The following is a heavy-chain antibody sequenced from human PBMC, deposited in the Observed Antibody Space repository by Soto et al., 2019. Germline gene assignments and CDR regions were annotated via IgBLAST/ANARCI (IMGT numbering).Heavy chain of an antibody. D-gene: IGHD1-26*01. CDR2: ISYDGSNK. Sequence: QVQLVESAGGVVQPGRSLRLSCAASGFTFSSYAMHWVRQAPGKQLEWVAVISYDGSNKYYADSVKGRFTISRDNSKNTLYLQMNSLRAEDTAVYYCAREPSLVGATRIDYWGQGTLVTVSS. J-gene: IGHJ4*02. CDR3: AREPSLVGATRIDY. V-gene: IGHV3-30-3*01. CDR1: GFTFSSYA.